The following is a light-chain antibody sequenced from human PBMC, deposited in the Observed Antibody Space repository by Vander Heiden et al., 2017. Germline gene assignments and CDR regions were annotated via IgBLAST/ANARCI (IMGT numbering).Light chain of an antibody. Sequence: ELVLTQSPATLYLSPGERATLSCRASQSVSSYLAWYQQKPGQAPRLLIYAASNRATGIPARFSGSGSVTDFTLTISSLEPEDFAVYYCQQRSNWPPLTFGGGTKVEIK. V-gene: IGKV3-11*01. CDR2: AAS. CDR1: QSVSSY. J-gene: IGKJ4*01. CDR3: QQRSNWPPLT.